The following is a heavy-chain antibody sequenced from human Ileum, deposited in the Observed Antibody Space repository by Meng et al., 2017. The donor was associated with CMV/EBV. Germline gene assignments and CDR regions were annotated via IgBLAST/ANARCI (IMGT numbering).Heavy chain of an antibody. J-gene: IGHJ4*02. V-gene: IGHV4-31*03. CDR3: ARDEAIAAPLDY. CDR2: IIYSGST. D-gene: IGHD6-13*01. CDR1: GCSISSGGYY. Sequence: QVQLQESGPGLVKPSQTLFLTCTVSGCSISSGGYYWNWIRQRPGKGLVWIGYIIYSGSTYYNPSLKSRLSISLDTSKNQFSLKLTSVTAADTAVYYCARDEAIAAPLDYWGQGILVTVSS.